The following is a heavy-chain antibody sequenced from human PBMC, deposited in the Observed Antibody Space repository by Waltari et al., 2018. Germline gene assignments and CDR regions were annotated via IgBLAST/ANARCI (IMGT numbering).Heavy chain of an antibody. CDR3: ARGSRLRLRAVDY. CDR2: INHSGST. J-gene: IGHJ4*02. V-gene: IGHV4-34*01. CDR1: GGSFSGYY. Sequence: QVQLQQWGAGLLKPSETLSLTCAVYGGSFSGYYWSWIRQPPGKGLEWIGEINHSGSTNYHPALKSRVTISVDTSKNQFSLKLSSVTAADTAVYYCARGSRLRLRAVDYWGQGTLVTVSS. D-gene: IGHD3-16*01.